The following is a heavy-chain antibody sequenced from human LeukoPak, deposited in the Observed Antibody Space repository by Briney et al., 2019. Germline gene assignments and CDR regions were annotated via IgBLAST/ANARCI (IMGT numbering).Heavy chain of an antibody. CDR2: INPNSGGT. Sequence: ASVKVSCKASGYTFTSYYMHWVRQAPGQGLEWMGWINPNSGGTNYAQKFQGRVTMTRDTSISTAYMELSRLRSDDTAVYYCAREVDYYDSSGYDYWGQGTLVTVSS. V-gene: IGHV1-2*02. D-gene: IGHD3-22*01. CDR1: GYTFTSYY. J-gene: IGHJ4*02. CDR3: AREVDYYDSSGYDY.